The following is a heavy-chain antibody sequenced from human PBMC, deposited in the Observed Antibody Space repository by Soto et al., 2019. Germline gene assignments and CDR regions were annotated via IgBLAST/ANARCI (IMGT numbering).Heavy chain of an antibody. D-gene: IGHD2-15*01. J-gene: IGHJ6*02. CDR2: ISGSGGST. CDR3: AKDLGYCSGGSCSGSADV. Sequence: QPGGSLRLSCAASGFTFSSYAMSWVRQAPGKGLEWVSAISGSGGSTYYADSVKGRFTISRDNSKNTLYLQMNSLRAEDTAVYYCAKDLGYCSGGSCSGSADVWGQGTTVTVSS. V-gene: IGHV3-23*01. CDR1: GFTFSSYA.